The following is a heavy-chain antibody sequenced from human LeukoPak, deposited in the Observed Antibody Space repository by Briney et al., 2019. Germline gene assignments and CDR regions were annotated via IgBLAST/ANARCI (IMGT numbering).Heavy chain of an antibody. CDR1: GFTLSSYS. V-gene: IGHV3-48*02. CDR2: ISYSSSTI. Sequence: PGGSLRLSCAASGFTLSSYSMNWVRQAPGKGLEWVSYISYSSSTIYYADSVKGRFTISRDNAKSSLYLQTNSLRDEDTAVYLCARELIMDVWGQGTTVTVSS. CDR3: ARELIMDV. J-gene: IGHJ6*02.